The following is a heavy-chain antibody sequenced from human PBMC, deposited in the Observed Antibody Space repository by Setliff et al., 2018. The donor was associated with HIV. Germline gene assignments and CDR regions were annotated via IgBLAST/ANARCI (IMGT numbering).Heavy chain of an antibody. CDR3: ARGYSYGYYFDY. J-gene: IGHJ4*02. CDR1: GFTFSSYA. Sequence: HPGGSLRLSCAASGFTFSSYAMHWVRQAPGKGLEWVSGISWNSGSIGYADSVKGRFTISRDNAKNSLYLQMNSLRAEDMALYYCARGYSYGYYFDYWGQGTLVTVSS. V-gene: IGHV3-9*03. D-gene: IGHD5-18*01. CDR2: ISWNSGSI.